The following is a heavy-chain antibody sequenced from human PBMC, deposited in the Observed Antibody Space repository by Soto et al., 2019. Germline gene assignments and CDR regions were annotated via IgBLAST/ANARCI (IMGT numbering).Heavy chain of an antibody. D-gene: IGHD3-22*01. Sequence: GGSLRLSCAASGFTFSSYAMSWVRQAPGKGLEWVSAISGSGGSTYYADSVKGRFTIPRDNSKNTLYLQMNSLRAEDTAVYYCAKDELTYYYDSSGYYYPFDYWGQGTLVTVSS. CDR1: GFTFSSYA. J-gene: IGHJ4*02. CDR3: AKDELTYYYDSSGYYYPFDY. V-gene: IGHV3-23*01. CDR2: ISGSGGST.